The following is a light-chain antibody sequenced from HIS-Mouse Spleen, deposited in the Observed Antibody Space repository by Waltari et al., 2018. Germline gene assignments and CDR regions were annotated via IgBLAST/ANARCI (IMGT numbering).Light chain of an antibody. J-gene: IGLJ1*01. CDR3: CSYAGSSTYV. V-gene: IGLV2-23*01. Sequence: QSALTQPASVSGSPGQSITIPCPGTRRDVGSSNLVPWYQQHPGKAPKLMIYEGSKRPSGVSNRFSGSKSGNTASLTISGLQAEDEADYYCCSYAGSSTYVFGTGTKVTVL. CDR1: RRDVGSSNL. CDR2: EGS.